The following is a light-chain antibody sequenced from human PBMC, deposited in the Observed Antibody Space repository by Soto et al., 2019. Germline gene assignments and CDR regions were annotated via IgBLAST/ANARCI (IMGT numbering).Light chain of an antibody. CDR1: QSVSTN. CDR3: QQYDNWPPAIT. Sequence: EIVMTQSPATLSLSPWERATLSCRASQSVSTNVAWYQQKPGQALRLLMYGASTRAAGIPVRFSGSGSATEFTLTISSLESEDFALYYCQQYDNWPPAITFGQGTRWRL. V-gene: IGKV3-15*01. CDR2: GAS. J-gene: IGKJ5*01.